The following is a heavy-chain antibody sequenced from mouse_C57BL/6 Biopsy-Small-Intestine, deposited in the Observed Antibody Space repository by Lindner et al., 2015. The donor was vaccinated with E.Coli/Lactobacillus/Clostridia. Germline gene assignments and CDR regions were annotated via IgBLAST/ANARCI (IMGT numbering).Heavy chain of an antibody. CDR3: ARGGDGYSFFDY. CDR1: GYSFTDYN. D-gene: IGHD2-3*01. V-gene: IGHV1-22*01. J-gene: IGHJ2*01. Sequence: VQLQESGPELVKPGASVKISCKASGYSFTDYNMHWVKQSHGKSLEWIGYINPNNGGTSYNQEFKGKATLTADKSSSTAYMQLSSLTSEDSAVYFCARGGDGYSFFDYWGQGTTLTVSS. CDR2: INPNNGGT.